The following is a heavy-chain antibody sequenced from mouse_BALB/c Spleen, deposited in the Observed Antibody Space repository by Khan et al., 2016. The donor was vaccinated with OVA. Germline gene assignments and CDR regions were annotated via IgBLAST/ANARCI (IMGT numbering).Heavy chain of an antibody. V-gene: IGHV2-9*02. CDR2: IWAGGST. D-gene: IGHD2-3*01. Sequence: QVQLKESGPGLVAPSQSLSITCTVSGFSLTSYGVNWVRQPPGKGLEWLGVIWAGGSTNYNSALMSRLSISKDNSKSQVFLKMNCLQTDDTAMYYCARFYDPYYAMDYWGQGTSVTVSS. J-gene: IGHJ4*01. CDR1: GFSLTSYG. CDR3: ARFYDPYYAMDY.